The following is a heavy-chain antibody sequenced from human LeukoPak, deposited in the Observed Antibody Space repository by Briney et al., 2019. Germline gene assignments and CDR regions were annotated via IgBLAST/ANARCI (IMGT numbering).Heavy chain of an antibody. D-gene: IGHD3-10*01. CDR2: ISTYNGNT. J-gene: IGHJ6*03. CDR1: GYTFTSYG. Sequence: ASVKVSCKASGYTFTSYGISWVRQAPGQGLEWMGWISTYNGNTNYAQKLQGRVSVTTDTSTSTAYMDLRSLRSDDTAVYYCARDVRGYGSGSYSATTYYYYYMDVWGKGTTVTISS. CDR3: ARDVRGYGSGSYSATTYYYYYMDV. V-gene: IGHV1-18*01.